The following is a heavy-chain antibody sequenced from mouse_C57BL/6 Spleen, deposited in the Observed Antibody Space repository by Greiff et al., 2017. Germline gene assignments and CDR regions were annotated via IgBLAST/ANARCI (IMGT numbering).Heavy chain of an antibody. CDR1: GFTFSSYT. J-gene: IGHJ2*01. D-gene: IGHD4-1*01. CDR3: SRPTLTGYFDD. V-gene: IGHV5-9*01. Sequence: EVQVVESGGGLVKPGGSLKLSCAASGFTFSSYTMSWVRQTPETRLGWVATISGGGGNAYCPDSVKGRFTISIDNAKNTLYLQMSSLRSEDTALYYCSRPTLTGYFDDWGQGTTLTVSS. CDR2: ISGGGGNA.